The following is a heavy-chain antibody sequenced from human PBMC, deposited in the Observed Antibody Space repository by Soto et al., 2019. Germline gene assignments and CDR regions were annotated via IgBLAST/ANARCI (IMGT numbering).Heavy chain of an antibody. Sequence: EVQLVESGGGLVKPGGSLRLSCAASGFTFSNAWMNWVRQAPGKGLEWVGRIKSKTDGGTTDYAAPVKGRFTISRDDSKNTLYLKMNSLKAEDTVVYYCTTDNVYCSGGRCYGYYYYGMAVWGQGTTVTVSS. V-gene: IGHV3-15*07. D-gene: IGHD2-15*01. CDR2: IKSKTDGGTT. J-gene: IGHJ6*02. CDR1: GFTFSNAW. CDR3: TTDNVYCSGGRCYGYYYYGMAV.